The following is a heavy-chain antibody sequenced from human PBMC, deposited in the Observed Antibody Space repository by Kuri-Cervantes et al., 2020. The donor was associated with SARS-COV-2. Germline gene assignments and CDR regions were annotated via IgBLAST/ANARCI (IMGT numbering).Heavy chain of an antibody. CDR2: IYYSGST. CDR1: GGSISRYY. J-gene: IGHJ4*02. Sequence: SETLSLTCTVSGGSISRYYWSWIRQPPGKGLEWIGYIYYSGSTNYNPSLKSRVTISVDTSKNRFSLKLSSVTAADTAVYYCARGTGDLDYWGQGTLVTASS. D-gene: IGHD7-27*01. CDR3: ARGTGDLDY. V-gene: IGHV4-59*12.